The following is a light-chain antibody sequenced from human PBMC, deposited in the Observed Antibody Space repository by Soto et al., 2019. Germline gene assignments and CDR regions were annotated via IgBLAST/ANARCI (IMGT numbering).Light chain of an antibody. Sequence: QSALTQPPSVSGSLEQSVTISCTGTGSDVANYKRVSWYQQAPGTAPKLIIYEVTSRPSGVPARFSGSKSGNTASLTISGLQAEDEADYYCQSYDSSLTGSVFGTGTKLTVL. CDR2: EVT. CDR3: QSYDSSLTGSV. CDR1: GSDVANYKR. V-gene: IGLV2-18*02. J-gene: IGLJ1*01.